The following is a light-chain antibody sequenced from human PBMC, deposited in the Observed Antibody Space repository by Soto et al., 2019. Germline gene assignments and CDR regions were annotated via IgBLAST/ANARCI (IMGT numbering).Light chain of an antibody. J-gene: IGKJ5*01. CDR3: QQASSFPSIT. V-gene: IGKV1D-12*01. Sequence: IQMTQSPSSVSASVGDRVTITCRASQGISSRLAWYQQRPGEAPNFLIYAASNLQSGVPSRFSGSGSGTDFTLTISNLQPEDFATYYCQQASSFPSITFGQGTRLEIK. CDR2: AAS. CDR1: QGISSR.